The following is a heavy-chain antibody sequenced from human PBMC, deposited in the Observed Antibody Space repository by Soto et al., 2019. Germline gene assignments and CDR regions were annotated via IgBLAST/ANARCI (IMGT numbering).Heavy chain of an antibody. V-gene: IGHV3-23*01. CDR2: IRGGSENT. CDR1: GGSITSSSHF. CDR3: AKDFYSNGWPGALDD. J-gene: IGHJ4*02. D-gene: IGHD6-19*01. Sequence: PSETLSLTCSASGGSITSSSHFWGWVRQPPGKGLEWVAAIRGGSENTYYAGSVEGRFTISRDNSKNTLSLQMNSLSAEDTAVYSCAKDFYSNGWPGALDDWGQGTLVTVSS.